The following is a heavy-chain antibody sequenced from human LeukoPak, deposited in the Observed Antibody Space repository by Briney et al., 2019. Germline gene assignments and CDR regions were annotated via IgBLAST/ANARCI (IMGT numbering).Heavy chain of an antibody. D-gene: IGHD3-3*01. CDR1: GFTFSSYG. J-gene: IGHJ6*03. Sequence: GRSLRLSCAASGFTFSSYGMHWVRQAPGKGLEWVAVIWYDGSNKYYADSVKGRFTISRDNSKNTLYLQMNSLRAEDTAVYYCAKGTYYDFWSGPMHYYYYMDVWGKGTTVTVSS. V-gene: IGHV3-33*06. CDR2: IWYDGSNK. CDR3: AKGTYYDFWSGPMHYYYYMDV.